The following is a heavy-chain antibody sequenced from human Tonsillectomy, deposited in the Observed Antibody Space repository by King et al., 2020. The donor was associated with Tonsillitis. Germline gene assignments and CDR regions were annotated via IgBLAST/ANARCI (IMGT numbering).Heavy chain of an antibody. V-gene: IGHV3-30*18. D-gene: IGHD1-26*01. CDR2: ISFDGTNK. CDR1: GLTFSSYA. Sequence: VQLVQSGGGVVQPGRSLRLSCAASGLTFSSYAMHWVRQAPGKGLDWVAVISFDGTNKYYADSVKGRFTISRDNSKNTLYLQMNSLRAEDTAVYYCAKDHGSGSYYYYYMDVWGKGITVTVSS. CDR3: AKDHGSGSYYYYYMDV. J-gene: IGHJ6*03.